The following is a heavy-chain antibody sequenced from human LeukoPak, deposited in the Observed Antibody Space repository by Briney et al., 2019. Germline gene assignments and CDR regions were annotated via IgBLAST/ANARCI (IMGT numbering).Heavy chain of an antibody. CDR3: ARQYYYDSSGYWAQPFDY. CDR2: ISPGDSDT. V-gene: IGHV5-51*01. J-gene: IGHJ4*02. Sequence: GESLKISCKGSGYSFTSYWIGWVRQMPGKGLEWMGIISPGDSDTRYSPSFQGQVTISADKSISTAYLQWSSLKASDIAMYYCARQYYYDSSGYWAQPFDYWGQGTLVTVSS. CDR1: GYSFTSYW. D-gene: IGHD3-22*01.